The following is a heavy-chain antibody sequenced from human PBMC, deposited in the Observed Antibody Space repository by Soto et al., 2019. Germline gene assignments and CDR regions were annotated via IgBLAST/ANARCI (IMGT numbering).Heavy chain of an antibody. V-gene: IGHV3-23*01. J-gene: IGHJ4*02. Sequence: GGSLRLSCAASGFIFSSYAMSWVRQAPGKGLEWVSVISESGGSTDYADSVKGRFTISRDNSKNTLYLQMNSLRGEDTAVYYCAKGDYGGYVGGDYWGLGTLVTVSS. CDR1: GFIFSSYA. CDR2: ISESGGST. D-gene: IGHD4-17*01. CDR3: AKGDYGGYVGGDY.